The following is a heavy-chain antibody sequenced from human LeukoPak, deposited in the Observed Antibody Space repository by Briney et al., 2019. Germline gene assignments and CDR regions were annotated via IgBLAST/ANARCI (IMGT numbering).Heavy chain of an antibody. CDR1: GFTFSDAW. V-gene: IGHV3-15*01. CDR2: IKSKTDGGTT. J-gene: IGHJ5*02. Sequence: PGGSLRLSCVTSGFTFSDAWMSWVRQAPGKGLEWVGRIKSKTDGGTTDYAAPVKGRFSISRDDSKNMLYLQMNSLKTEDTAVYYCTAQTMYSRAIPWGQGTLFTVSS. D-gene: IGHD6-13*01. CDR3: TAQTMYSRAIP.